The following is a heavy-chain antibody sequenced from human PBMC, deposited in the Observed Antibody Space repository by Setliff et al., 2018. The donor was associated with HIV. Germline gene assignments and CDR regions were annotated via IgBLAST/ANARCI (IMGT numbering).Heavy chain of an antibody. V-gene: IGHV1-2*02. Sequence: AASVKVSCKASGYSFTGYYIHWVRQAPGQGLEWMGWINPNTGGTNCAQRFQGRVTMTRDTSISTVYMEVSRLRSDDTAVYYCARARGPFSGSYTEDYYYMDVWGKGTTVTVSS. CDR2: INPNTGGT. J-gene: IGHJ6*03. CDR1: GYSFTGYY. D-gene: IGHD1-26*01. CDR3: ARARGPFSGSYTEDYYYMDV.